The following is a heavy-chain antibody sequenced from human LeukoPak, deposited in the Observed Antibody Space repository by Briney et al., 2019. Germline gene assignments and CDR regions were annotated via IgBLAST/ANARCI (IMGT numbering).Heavy chain of an antibody. CDR2: IYYSGST. CDR3: ARVELTYYYYYMDV. CDR1: AGSISSSSYY. Sequence: SETRSLTCTVSAGSISSSSYYWGWIRQPPVKGLEWIGRIYYSGSTYYSPSLKSRVTISVDTSKNQFSLKLSSVTAADTAVYYCARVELTYYYYYMDVWGKGTTVTVSS. D-gene: IGHD1-7*01. J-gene: IGHJ6*03. V-gene: IGHV4-39*07.